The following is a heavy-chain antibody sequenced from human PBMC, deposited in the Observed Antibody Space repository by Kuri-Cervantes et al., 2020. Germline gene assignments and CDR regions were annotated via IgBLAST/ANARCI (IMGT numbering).Heavy chain of an antibody. CDR2: ISYDGSNK. V-gene: IGHV3-30-3*01. D-gene: IGHD2-2*01. J-gene: IGHJ4*02. CDR1: GFTFISYV. CDR3: ARGEYKPVSGLVSSFGY. Sequence: GSLLKISCAASGFTFISYVMHWVRQAPGKGLGWVAVISYDGSNKYYADSVKGRFTISRDNSKNTLYLQMNSLRAEDTAVYYCARGEYKPVSGLVSSFGYWGQGTLVTVSS.